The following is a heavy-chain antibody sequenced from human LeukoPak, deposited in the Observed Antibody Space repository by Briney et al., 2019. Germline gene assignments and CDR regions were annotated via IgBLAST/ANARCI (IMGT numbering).Heavy chain of an antibody. Sequence: GGSLRLSCAASGFTFSSFEMNWVRQAPGKGLEWVSYIRSSGSTIYYADSVKGRFIISRDNAKNSLSLQMNSLRAEDTAVYYCASDLNGGYVFDYWGQGTLVTVSS. V-gene: IGHV3-48*03. CDR2: IRSSGSTI. J-gene: IGHJ4*02. CDR3: ASDLNGGYVFDY. D-gene: IGHD5-12*01. CDR1: GFTFSSFE.